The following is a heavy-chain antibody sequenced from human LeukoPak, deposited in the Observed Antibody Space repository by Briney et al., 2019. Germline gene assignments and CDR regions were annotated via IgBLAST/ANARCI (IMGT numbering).Heavy chain of an antibody. CDR3: ARQRFWGFDS. CDR1: GGSISSYY. J-gene: IGHJ5*01. V-gene: IGHV4-59*08. D-gene: IGHD3-16*01. CDR2: IYYSGST. Sequence: SETLSLTCTVSGGSISSYYWSWIRQPPGKGLEWIGYIYYSGSTNYNPSLKSRVTISVDTSKNQFSLKLSSVSAADTAVYYCARQRFWGFDSWGQGTLVTVSS.